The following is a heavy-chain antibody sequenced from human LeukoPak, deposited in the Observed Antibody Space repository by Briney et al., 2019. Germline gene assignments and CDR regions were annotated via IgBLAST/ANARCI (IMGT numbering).Heavy chain of an antibody. V-gene: IGHV4-30-4*07. D-gene: IGHD2-15*01. CDR3: ARIAVVAATPHFDY. CDR2: IYYSGST. J-gene: IGHJ4*02. Sequence: SETLSLTCAVSGGSISSGGYSWSWIRQPPGKGLEWIGYIYYSGSTYYNPSLKSRVTISVDTSKNQFSLKLSSVTAADTAVYYCARIAVVAATPHFDYWGQGTLVTVSS. CDR1: GGSISSGGYS.